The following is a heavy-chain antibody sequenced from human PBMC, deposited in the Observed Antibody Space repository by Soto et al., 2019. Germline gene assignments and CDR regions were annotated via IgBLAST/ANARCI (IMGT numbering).Heavy chain of an antibody. Sequence: EVQLVESGGGVVRPGGSLRLSCAASGFTFDDYGMSWVRQAPGKGLEWVSDINWNGGSKGYADSVKGRFTISRDNAKNSLYLQMNSMRAEDTALYYCARDLLRWELHNWFDPWGQGTLVTVSS. CDR2: INWNGGSK. J-gene: IGHJ5*02. D-gene: IGHD1-26*01. CDR1: GFTFDDYG. V-gene: IGHV3-20*04. CDR3: ARDLLRWELHNWFDP.